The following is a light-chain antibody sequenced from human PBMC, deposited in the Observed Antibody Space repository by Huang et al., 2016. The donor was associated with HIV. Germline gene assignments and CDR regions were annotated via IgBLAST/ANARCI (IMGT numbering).Light chain of an antibody. CDR1: QSVRRS. CDR3: QQRSNWHFT. Sequence: EIVLTQSPATLSLSPGERATLSCRASQSVRRSLTWYQQKPGQAPRLLIYDASNRATGIPARFSGSGSGTDFTLTISSLEPEDFAVYYCQQRSNWHFTFGPGTKVDIK. CDR2: DAS. J-gene: IGKJ3*01. V-gene: IGKV3-11*01.